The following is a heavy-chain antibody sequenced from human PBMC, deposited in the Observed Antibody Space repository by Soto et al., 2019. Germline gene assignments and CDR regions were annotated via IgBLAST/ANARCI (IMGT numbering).Heavy chain of an antibody. CDR3: ARDLPTVYDSSGYYSWFDP. J-gene: IGHJ5*02. D-gene: IGHD3-22*01. V-gene: IGHV1-3*01. CDR2: INAGNGNT. Sequence: ASVKVSCKASGYTFTSYGIHWVRQAPGQRLEWTGWINAGNGNTKYSEKFQGRVTITRDTSASTAYLELSSLRSEDTAVYYCARDLPTVYDSSGYYSWFDPWGQGTLVTVSS. CDR1: GYTFTSYG.